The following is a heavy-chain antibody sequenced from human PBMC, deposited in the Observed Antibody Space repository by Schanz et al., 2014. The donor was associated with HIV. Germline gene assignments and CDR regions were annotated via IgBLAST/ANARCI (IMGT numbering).Heavy chain of an antibody. J-gene: IGHJ3*02. V-gene: IGHV1-69*01. CDR1: GGTFSSSA. CDR3: ASGRFDTVIWWGDAXXI. CDR2: IIPIFGTT. Sequence: QVQLVQSGAEVKKPGSSVKVSCKASGGTFSSSAISWVRQAPGQGLEWMGGIIPIFGTTNYAQKFQGRVTITADESTSTAYMELSSLRSEDTAVYYCASGRFDTVIWWGDAXXIWGRGTMXXVSS. D-gene: IGHD5-18*01.